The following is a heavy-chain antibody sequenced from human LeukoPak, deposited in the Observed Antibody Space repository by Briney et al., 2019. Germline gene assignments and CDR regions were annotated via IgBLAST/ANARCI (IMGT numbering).Heavy chain of an antibody. V-gene: IGHV3-23*01. CDR1: GFTFSSYA. J-gene: IGHJ5*02. D-gene: IGHD6-19*01. Sequence: SGGSLRLSCAASGFTFSSYAMSWVRQAPGKGLEWVSAISGSGGSTYYADSVKGRFTISRDNSKNTLYLQMNSLRAEDTAVYYCAKDRGPSSGWFDGWFDPWGQGTLVTVSS. CDR3: AKDRGPSSGWFDGWFDP. CDR2: ISGSGGST.